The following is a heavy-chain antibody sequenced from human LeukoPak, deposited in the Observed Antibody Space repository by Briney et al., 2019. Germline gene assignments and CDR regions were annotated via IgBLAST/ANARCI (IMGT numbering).Heavy chain of an antibody. V-gene: IGHV1-18*01. CDR2: ISAYNGNT. J-gene: IGHJ4*02. Sequence: ASVKVSCRASGYTFTSYGISWVRQAPGQGLEWMGWISAYNGNTNYAQKLQGRVTMTTDTSTSTAYMELRSLRSDDTAVYYCAREGPGELRFLEWLSRPLDYWGQGTLVTVSS. CDR1: GYTFTSYG. CDR3: AREGPGELRFLEWLSRPLDY. D-gene: IGHD3-3*01.